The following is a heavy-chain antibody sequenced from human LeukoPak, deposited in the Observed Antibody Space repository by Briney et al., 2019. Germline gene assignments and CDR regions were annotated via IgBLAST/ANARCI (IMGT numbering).Heavy chain of an antibody. J-gene: IGHJ5*02. CDR1: GGSISSYY. CDR2: ISYSGTT. Sequence: SETLSLTCSVSGGSISSYYWSWIRQPPEKGLEWIGYISYSGTTNYNPSLKSRVTMSVDTSKNQFSLKLSSVTAADTAVYYCARARGYGFNWFDPWGQGTLVTVSS. D-gene: IGHD5-18*01. V-gene: IGHV4-59*12. CDR3: ARARGYGFNWFDP.